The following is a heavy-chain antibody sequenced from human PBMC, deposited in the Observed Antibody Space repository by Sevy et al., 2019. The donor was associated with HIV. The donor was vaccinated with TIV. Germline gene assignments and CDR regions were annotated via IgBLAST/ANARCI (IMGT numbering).Heavy chain of an antibody. CDR1: GGSTSLYY. D-gene: IGHD1-26*01. CDR2: IYFTGST. CDR3: ARAPLISLDILGATSVFDS. J-gene: IGHJ4*02. Sequence: SETLSLTCTVSGGSTSLYYWSWIRQPPGKGLEWIGYIYFTGSTDYNPARRSRVTISLDTSKNQFSLKLTSVTAAETAVYYCARAPLISLDILGATSVFDSWGQGTPVTVSS. V-gene: IGHV4-59*13.